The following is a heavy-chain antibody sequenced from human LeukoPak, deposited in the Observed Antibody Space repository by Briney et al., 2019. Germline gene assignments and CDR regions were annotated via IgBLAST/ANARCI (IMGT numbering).Heavy chain of an antibody. D-gene: IGHD4-17*01. J-gene: IGHJ4*02. Sequence: LRLSCAASGFTVSSNYISWVRQAPGKGLEWIGSIYYRGNTYYNPSLKSRVTLLVATSKNQFSLRLSSVTAADTAVYYCARGALGYGDPLAYADCWGQGTLVTVSS. V-gene: IGHV4-39*07. CDR1: GFTVSSNY. CDR2: IYYRGNT. CDR3: ARGALGYGDPLAYADC.